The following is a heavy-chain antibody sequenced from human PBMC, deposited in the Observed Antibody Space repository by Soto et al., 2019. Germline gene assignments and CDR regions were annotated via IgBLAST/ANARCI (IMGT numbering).Heavy chain of an antibody. J-gene: IGHJ4*02. Sequence: ASVKVSCKASGYTFTSYGISWVRQAPGQGLEWMGWINPNSGGTNYAQKFQGRVTMTRDTSISTAYMELSRLRSDDTAVYYCARARPYCSGGSCYTYFDYWGQGTLVTVSS. D-gene: IGHD2-15*01. CDR3: ARARPYCSGGSCYTYFDY. V-gene: IGHV1-2*02. CDR1: GYTFTSYG. CDR2: INPNSGGT.